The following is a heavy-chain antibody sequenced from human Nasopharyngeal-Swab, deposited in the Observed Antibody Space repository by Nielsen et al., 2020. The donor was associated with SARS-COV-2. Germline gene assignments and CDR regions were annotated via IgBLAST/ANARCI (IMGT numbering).Heavy chain of an antibody. Sequence: GESLKISCAASGFTFSSYAMSWVRQAPGKGLEWVSVISGSDGNTYYADSVKGRFTISRDNSKNTLYLQMNSLRVEDTAVYYCAKGSVGAARYVHQQDYWGQGTLVTVSS. J-gene: IGHJ4*02. CDR1: GFTFSSYA. CDR2: ISGSDGNT. D-gene: IGHD1-26*01. CDR3: AKGSVGAARYVHQQDY. V-gene: IGHV3-23*01.